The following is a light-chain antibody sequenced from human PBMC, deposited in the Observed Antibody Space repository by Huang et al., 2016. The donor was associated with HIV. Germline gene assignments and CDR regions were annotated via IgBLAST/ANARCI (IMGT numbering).Light chain of an antibody. CDR1: QSVSSQ. CDR3: QQRSNRLTWT. Sequence: EIVLTQSPATLSLSPGERATLSCRASQSVSSQLDWYQQQPGQAPRLLIYDAANRATGIPARFSGSGSETDFTLTISSLEPEDFAVDYCQQRSNRLTWTFGQGTKVEIK. V-gene: IGKV3-11*01. CDR2: DAA. J-gene: IGKJ1*01.